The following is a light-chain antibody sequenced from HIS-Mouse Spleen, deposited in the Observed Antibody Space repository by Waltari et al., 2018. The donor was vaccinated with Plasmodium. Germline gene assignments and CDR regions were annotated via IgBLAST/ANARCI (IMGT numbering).Light chain of an antibody. CDR2: GAS. V-gene: IGKV3-20*01. CDR3: QQYGSSPPIT. J-gene: IGKJ5*01. Sequence: EIVLTQSPGTLSLSQGERATLSCRASQSFSSSYLAWYQQTPGQAPRLLIYGASSRATGIPDRFSGSGSGTDFTLTISRLEPEDFAVYYCQQYGSSPPITFGQGTRLEIK. CDR1: QSFSSSY.